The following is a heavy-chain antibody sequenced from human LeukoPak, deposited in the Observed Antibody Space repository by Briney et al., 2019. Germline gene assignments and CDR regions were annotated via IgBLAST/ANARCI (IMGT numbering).Heavy chain of an antibody. J-gene: IGHJ4*02. CDR2: ISDSGGSA. CDR1: GFTFKTYA. Sequence: PGGSLRLSCAASGFTFKTYAMSWVRQAPGKGLEWVSIISDSGGSAYYADSVKGRFTVSRDNSKNTLYLQKNCLSAKDTAMYYCAKFISGWTYFDYWGQGTLVTVSS. V-gene: IGHV3-23*01. D-gene: IGHD6-19*01. CDR3: AKFISGWTYFDY.